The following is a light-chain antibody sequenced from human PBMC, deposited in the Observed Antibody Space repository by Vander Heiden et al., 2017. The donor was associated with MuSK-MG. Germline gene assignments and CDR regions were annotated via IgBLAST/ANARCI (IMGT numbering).Light chain of an antibody. V-gene: IGKV3-20*01. CDR1: QSVSSSY. J-gene: IGKJ4*01. Sequence: EIVLTQSPGTLSLSPGERATLSCSSSQSVSSSYLAWYQQKPGRAPRLLIYGASSRATGIPDRFSGSGSGTDFTLTISRLEPEDFAVYYCQQYGSSPLTFGGGTKVEIK. CDR2: GAS. CDR3: QQYGSSPLT.